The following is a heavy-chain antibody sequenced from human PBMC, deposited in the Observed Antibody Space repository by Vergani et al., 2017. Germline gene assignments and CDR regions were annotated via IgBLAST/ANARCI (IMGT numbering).Heavy chain of an antibody. J-gene: IGHJ4*02. CDR3: VTDRGLCSGGRCYTEAWDY. CDR1: GFALNRRA. V-gene: IGHV3-30-3*01. Sequence: QVQLVESGGGVVQPGTSLRLSCVVSGFALNRRAMYWVRQAPGKGLEWVVGISFDGTNEYYPDLVKGRFTISRDIAKNTLYLQVRSLRLEDTGVYHCVTDRGLCSGGRCYTEAWDYWGQGTPVTVSS. CDR2: ISFDGTNE. D-gene: IGHD2-2*02.